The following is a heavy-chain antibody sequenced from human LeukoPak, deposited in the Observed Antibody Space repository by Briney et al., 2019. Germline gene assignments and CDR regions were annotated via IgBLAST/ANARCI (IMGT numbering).Heavy chain of an antibody. Sequence: PSQTLSLTCTVSGGSISSYYWSWIRQPPGKGLEWIGYIYYSGSTNYNPSLKSRVTISVDTSKNQFSLKLSSVTAADTAVYYCAREPYSSGWSDRCYFDYWGQGTLVTVSS. J-gene: IGHJ4*02. V-gene: IGHV4-59*12. CDR2: IYYSGST. CDR1: GGSISSYY. CDR3: AREPYSSGWSDRCYFDY. D-gene: IGHD6-19*01.